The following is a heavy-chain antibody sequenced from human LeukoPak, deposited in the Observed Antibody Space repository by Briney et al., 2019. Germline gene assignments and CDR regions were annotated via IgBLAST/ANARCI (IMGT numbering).Heavy chain of an antibody. CDR2: IIPIFGTA. D-gene: IGHD3-10*01. CDR1: GGTFSSYA. J-gene: IGHJ4*02. V-gene: IGHV1-69*06. Sequence: GASVKVSCKASGGTFSSYAISWVRQAPGQGLEWMGGIIPIFGTANYAQKFQGRVTITADKSTSTAYMELSSLRSEDTAVYYCAREVLGVIPPYYFDYWGQGTLVTVSS. CDR3: AREVLGVIPPYYFDY.